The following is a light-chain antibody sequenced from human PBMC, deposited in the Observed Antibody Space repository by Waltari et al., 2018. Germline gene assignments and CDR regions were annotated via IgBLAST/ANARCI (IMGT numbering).Light chain of an antibody. Sequence: QSDLSQPASMSGSPGQSITISCTGTSSDVGGYNYVSWYQEYPGKAPKLIIYDVKSRPSGVSNSVSGSKSGKTASLTISGLQDEDEADYYWSSYTSTSTVLFGGGTKVTVL. J-gene: IGLJ2*01. CDR3: SSYTSTSTVL. CDR1: SSDVGGYNY. CDR2: DVK. V-gene: IGLV2-14*03.